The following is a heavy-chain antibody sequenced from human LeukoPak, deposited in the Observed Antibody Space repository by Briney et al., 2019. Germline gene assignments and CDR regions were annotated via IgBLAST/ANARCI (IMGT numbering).Heavy chain of an antibody. V-gene: IGHV3-66*01. CDR2: IYSGDST. CDR3: ARSGIVGATLSYYYYMDV. D-gene: IGHD1-26*01. Sequence: GGSLILSSAAAAFTASSNYMSCVRQARGHGLEWVGVIYSGDSTYYADSVKGRFTISRDNSKNTLYLQMNRLRAEDAAVYYCARSGIVGATLSYYYYMDVCGKGTTVTVSS. J-gene: IGHJ6*03. CDR1: AFTASSNY.